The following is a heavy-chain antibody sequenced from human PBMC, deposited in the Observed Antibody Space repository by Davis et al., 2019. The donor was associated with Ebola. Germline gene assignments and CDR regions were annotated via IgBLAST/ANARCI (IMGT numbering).Heavy chain of an antibody. CDR2: IYYSGST. D-gene: IGHD2-15*01. J-gene: IGHJ4*02. CDR1: GGSISSYY. CDR3: ARGMVVAATPFDY. Sequence: SETLSLTCTVSGGSISSYYWSWIRQPPGKGLEWIGYIYYSGSTNYNPSLKSRVTISVDTSKNQFSLKLSSVTAADTAVYYCARGMVVAATPFDYWGQGTLVTVSS. V-gene: IGHV4-59*01.